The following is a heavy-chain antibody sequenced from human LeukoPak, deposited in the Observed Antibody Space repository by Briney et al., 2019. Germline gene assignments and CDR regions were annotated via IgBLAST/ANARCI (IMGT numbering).Heavy chain of an antibody. D-gene: IGHD5-24*01. J-gene: IGHJ4*02. CDR1: GFTFSSYA. CDR2: ISGDGGST. Sequence: GGSLRLSYAASGFTFSSYAMSWVRQAPGKGLEWVSLISGDGGSTYYADSVKGRFTISRDNSKNSLYLQMNSLRTEDTALYYCAKPVEMATIGLDYWGQGTLVTVSS. V-gene: IGHV3-43*02. CDR3: AKPVEMATIGLDY.